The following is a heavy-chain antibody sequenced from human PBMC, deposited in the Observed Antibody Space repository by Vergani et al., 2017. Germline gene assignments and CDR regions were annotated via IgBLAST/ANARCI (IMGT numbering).Heavy chain of an antibody. J-gene: IGHJ4*02. V-gene: IGHV1-69*02. D-gene: IGHD2-2*01. CDR3: ASFCSSTSCFYFDY. Sequence: VQLVQSGAEVKKPGSSVKVSCKASGGTFSSYTISWVRQAPGQGLEWMGRIIPILGIANYAQKFQGRVTITADKSTSTAYMELSSLRSEDTAVYYCASFCSSTSCFYFDYWGQGTLVTVSS. CDR1: GGTFSSYT. CDR2: IIPILGIA.